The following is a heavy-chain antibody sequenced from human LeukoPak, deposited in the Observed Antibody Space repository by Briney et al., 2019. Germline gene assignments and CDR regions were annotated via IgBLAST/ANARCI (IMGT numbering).Heavy chain of an antibody. D-gene: IGHD1-1*01. CDR3: ALLYNWNDVIDYMDV. J-gene: IGHJ6*03. Sequence: GASVKVSCKASGYTFTSYDINWVRQATGQGLEWMGWMNPNSGNTGYAQKFQGRVTITRNTSISTAYMELSSLRSEDTAVYYCALLYNWNDVIDYMDVWGKGTTVTVSS. CDR1: GYTFTSYD. V-gene: IGHV1-8*03. CDR2: MNPNSGNT.